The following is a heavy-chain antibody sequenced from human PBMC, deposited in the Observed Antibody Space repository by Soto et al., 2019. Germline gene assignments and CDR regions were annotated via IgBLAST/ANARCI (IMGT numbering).Heavy chain of an antibody. D-gene: IGHD3-22*01. Sequence: GASVKVSCKASDYTFTSYGISWVRQAPGQGLEWMGWISAYNGNTNYAQKLQGRVTMTTDTSTSTAYMELRSLRSDDTAVYYCARDLPSRSSGYNRRYYYYYGMDVWGQGTTVTVSS. V-gene: IGHV1-18*01. CDR2: ISAYNGNT. J-gene: IGHJ6*02. CDR3: ARDLPSRSSGYNRRYYYYYGMDV. CDR1: DYTFTSYG.